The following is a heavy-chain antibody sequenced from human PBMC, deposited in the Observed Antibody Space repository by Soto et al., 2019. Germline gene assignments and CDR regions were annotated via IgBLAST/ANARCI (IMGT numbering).Heavy chain of an antibody. CDR2: ISYDGSNK. CDR3: AKDHDPHITGPSDL. J-gene: IGHJ5*02. D-gene: IGHD1-20*01. V-gene: IGHV3-30*18. CDR1: RFTFSTYG. Sequence: QVQLVESGGGVVQPGRSLRLSCEASRFTFSTYGMHWVRQAPGKGLEWVSFISYDGSNKYYADSVKGRFTISRDNSKNTLYLQMNSLRVEDTAVFYCAKDHDPHITGPSDLWRQGTLVTVSS.